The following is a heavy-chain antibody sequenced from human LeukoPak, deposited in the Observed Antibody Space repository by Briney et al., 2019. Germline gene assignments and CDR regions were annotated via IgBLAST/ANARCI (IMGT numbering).Heavy chain of an antibody. J-gene: IGHJ4*02. V-gene: IGHV3-30-3*01. CDR3: ARGRYCESSGYLDY. D-gene: IGHD3-22*01. Sequence: GGSLRLSCAASGFTFSSYAMHWVRQAPGKGLEWVAVISYDGSNNYYADSVKGRFTISRDNSENTLYLQMNSLRAEDTAVYYCARGRYCESSGYLDYWGQGTLVTVSS. CDR2: ISYDGSNN. CDR1: GFTFSSYA.